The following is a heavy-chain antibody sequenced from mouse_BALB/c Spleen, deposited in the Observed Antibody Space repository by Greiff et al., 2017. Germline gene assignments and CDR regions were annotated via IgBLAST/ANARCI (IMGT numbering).Heavy chain of an antibody. CDR3: ARAPYYYGSTPHYFDY. CDR2: ISDGGSYT. Sequence: LVESGGGLVKPGGSLKLSCAASGFTFSDYYMYWVRQTPEKRLEWVATISDGGSYTYYPDSVKGRFTISRDNAKNNLYLQMSSLKSEDTAMYYCARAPYYYGSTPHYFDYWGQGTTLTVSS. CDR1: GFTFSDYY. V-gene: IGHV5-4*02. J-gene: IGHJ2*01. D-gene: IGHD1-1*01.